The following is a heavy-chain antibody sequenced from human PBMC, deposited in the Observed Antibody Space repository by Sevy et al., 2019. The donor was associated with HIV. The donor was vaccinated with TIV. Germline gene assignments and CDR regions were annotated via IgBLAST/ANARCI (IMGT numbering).Heavy chain of an antibody. D-gene: IGHD2-15*01. V-gene: IGHV3-30-3*01. CDR3: AREVVYCSGGSCPFDY. J-gene: IGHJ4*02. CDR1: GFTFSSYA. CDR2: ISYDGSNK. Sequence: GGSLRLSCAASGFTFSSYAMHWVRQAPGKGLEWVAVISYDGSNKYYADSVKGRFTISRDNSKNTLYLQMNSLRAEDTAVYDCAREVVYCSGGSCPFDYWGQGTLVTVSS.